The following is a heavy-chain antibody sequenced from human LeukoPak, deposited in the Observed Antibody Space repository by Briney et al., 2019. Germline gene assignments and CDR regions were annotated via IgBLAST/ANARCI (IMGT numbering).Heavy chain of an antibody. V-gene: IGHV3-66*01. CDR2: MYSGGTT. J-gene: IGHJ3*02. CDR3: AKEMATMNAFDI. D-gene: IGHD5-24*01. CDR1: GFTVSSNY. Sequence: GRSLRLSCVASGFTVSSNYMSWVRHAPGKGLEWVSVMYSGGTTDYKDSVKDRFIISRDNSKNTLYLQMNSLRAEDTAVYYCAKEMATMNAFDIWGQGTMVTVSS.